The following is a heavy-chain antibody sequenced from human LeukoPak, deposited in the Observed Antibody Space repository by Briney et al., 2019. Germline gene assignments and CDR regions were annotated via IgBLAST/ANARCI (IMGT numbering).Heavy chain of an antibody. D-gene: IGHD2-21*02. Sequence: PSETLSLTCTVSGGSISSYYWSWIRQPAGKGLEWIGRIYTSGSTNYKPSLKSRVTMSVDTSKNQSALQLSSVTAADTAVYYCAREVLTARAGYFDYWGQGTLVTVSS. CDR3: AREVLTARAGYFDY. J-gene: IGHJ4*02. CDR1: GGSISSYY. V-gene: IGHV4-4*07. CDR2: IYTSGST.